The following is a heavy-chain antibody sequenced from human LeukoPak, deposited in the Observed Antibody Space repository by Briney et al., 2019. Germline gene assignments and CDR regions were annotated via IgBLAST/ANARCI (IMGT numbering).Heavy chain of an antibody. CDR1: GFLLSTSGVG. D-gene: IGHD3-9*01. Sequence: SGPTLVNPTQTLTLTCTFSGFLLSTSGVGVDWIRQPPGKALEWLALIYWDDDKRYSPSLKSRLTITKDTSKNQVVITMTNMDPVDTATYYCSRLLRYFDCFDYWGQGTLVTVSS. CDR3: SRLLRYFDCFDY. J-gene: IGHJ4*02. V-gene: IGHV2-5*02. CDR2: IYWDDDK.